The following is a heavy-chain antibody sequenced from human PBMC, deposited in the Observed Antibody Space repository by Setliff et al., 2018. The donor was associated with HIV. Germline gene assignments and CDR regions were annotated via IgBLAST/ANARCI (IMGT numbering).Heavy chain of an antibody. CDR2: ISTSSSYI. V-gene: IGHV3-21*04. CDR1: GLTFNRYW. CDR3: VKDSLPGGCDM. J-gene: IGHJ3*02. Sequence: LRLSCVASGLTFNRYWMSWVRQVPGKGLEWVSSISTSSSYIYYADSVKGRFTISRDYAKNSLFLQMNSLRAEDTALYYRVKDSLPGGCDMWGQGSMVT. D-gene: IGHD2-2*01.